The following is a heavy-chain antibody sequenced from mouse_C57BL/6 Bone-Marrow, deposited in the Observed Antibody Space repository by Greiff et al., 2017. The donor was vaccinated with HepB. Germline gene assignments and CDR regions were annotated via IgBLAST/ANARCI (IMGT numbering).Heavy chain of an antibody. Sequence: QVQLQQPGAELVMPGASVKLSCKASGYTFTSYWMHWVKQRPGQGLEWIGEIDPSDSYTNYNQKFKGKSTLTVDKSSSTAYMQLSSLTSEDSAVYYCARRAFSDFDYWGQGTTLTVSS. J-gene: IGHJ2*01. V-gene: IGHV1-69*01. CDR1: GYTFTSYW. CDR2: IDPSDSYT. CDR3: ARRAFSDFDY. D-gene: IGHD3-3*01.